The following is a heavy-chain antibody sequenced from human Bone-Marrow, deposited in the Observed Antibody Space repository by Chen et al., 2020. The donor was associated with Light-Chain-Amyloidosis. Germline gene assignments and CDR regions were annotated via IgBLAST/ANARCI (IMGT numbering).Heavy chain of an antibody. J-gene: IGHJ6*02. CDR2: IWYDGSNK. D-gene: IGHD4-17*01. Sequence: QVQLVESGGGVVQPGRSLRLSCAASGFTFSSYGMHWVRQAPGKGLEWVAVIWYDGSNKYYADTVKGRFTISRDNSKNTLYLQMNSLRAEDTAVYYCARETLSGTTTVTTNYYYGMDVWGQGTTVTVSS. CDR3: ARETLSGTTTVTTNYYYGMDV. CDR1: GFTFSSYG. V-gene: IGHV3-33*01.